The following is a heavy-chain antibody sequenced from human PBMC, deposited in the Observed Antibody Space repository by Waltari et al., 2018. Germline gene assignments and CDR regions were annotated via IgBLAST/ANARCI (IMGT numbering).Heavy chain of an antibody. CDR3: AREATYRFVYYGLDV. J-gene: IGHJ6*02. V-gene: IGHV4-61*02. CDR1: GGSLDSGYYY. Sequence: QVQLQESGPRLVKPSQTLSLTCPVSGGSLDSGYYYWSWVRQPAGKGLEWIGRIDKSGSTTYNPSLDSRVSISLDTSKKQIFLKLASVTAADTAIYFCAREATYRFVYYGLDVWGQGTTVTVSS. D-gene: IGHD3-16*02. CDR2: IDKSGST.